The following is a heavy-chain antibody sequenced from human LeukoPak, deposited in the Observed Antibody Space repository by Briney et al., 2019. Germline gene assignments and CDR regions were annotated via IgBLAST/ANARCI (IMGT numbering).Heavy chain of an antibody. CDR3: ARRGMATSYFRY. D-gene: IGHD5-24*01. CDR1: GGSISSSSYD. Sequence: PSETLCLTGTVSGGSISSSSYDWGWIRQPPGRGLEWFGSIYYSGSTYYNPSLKSRVTISVDTSKTPFSLKPSSVTAAHTAVYYCARRGMATSYFRYWGPGTLVTVSS. V-gene: IGHV4-39*01. CDR2: IYYSGST. J-gene: IGHJ4*02.